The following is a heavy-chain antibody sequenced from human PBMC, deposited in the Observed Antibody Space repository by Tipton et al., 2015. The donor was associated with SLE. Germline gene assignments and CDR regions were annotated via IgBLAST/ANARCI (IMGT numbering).Heavy chain of an antibody. V-gene: IGHV4-31*02. J-gene: IGHJ3*02. CDR1: GDSIGSGGYF. CDR3: ARGTAKYQLILSDGFDM. Sequence: LRLSCTVSGDSIGSGGYFWNWIRQHPGKGLEWIGYIYYSGNTYYNPSLKSRVTISVDTSKNQFSLKLSSVTAADTAVYYCARGTAKYQLILSDGFDMWCQGTMVTVSS. CDR2: IYYSGNT. D-gene: IGHD2-2*01.